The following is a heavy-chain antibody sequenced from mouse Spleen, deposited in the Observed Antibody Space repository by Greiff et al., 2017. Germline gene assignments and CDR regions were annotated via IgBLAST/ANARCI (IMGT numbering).Heavy chain of an antibody. J-gene: IGHJ4*01. CDR2: IHPNSGST. D-gene: IGHD1-2*01. Sequence: VQLQQPGAELVKPGASVKLSCKASGYTFTSYWMHWVKQRPGQGLEWIGMIHPNSGSTNYNEKFKSKATLTVDKSSSTAYMQLSSLTSEDSAVYYCAITTATPYAMDYWGQGTSVTVSS. CDR1: GYTFTSYW. V-gene: IGHV1-64*01. CDR3: AITTATPYAMDY.